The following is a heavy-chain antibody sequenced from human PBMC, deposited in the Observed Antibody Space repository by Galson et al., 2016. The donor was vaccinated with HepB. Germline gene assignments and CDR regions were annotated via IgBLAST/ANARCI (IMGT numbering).Heavy chain of an antibody. CDR1: GFTFSNYA. J-gene: IGHJ5*02. Sequence: SLRLSCAASGFTFSNYAMSWVRQAPGKGLEWVSAISGSGDSTYYSDSVKGRFTISRDNSKNTLYLQMNSLRAEDTAFYYCAKDDSGYYSGIALSPNWFDPWGQGTLVTVSS. D-gene: IGHD3-3*01. CDR3: AKDDSGYYSGIALSPNWFDP. CDR2: ISGSGDST. V-gene: IGHV3-23*01.